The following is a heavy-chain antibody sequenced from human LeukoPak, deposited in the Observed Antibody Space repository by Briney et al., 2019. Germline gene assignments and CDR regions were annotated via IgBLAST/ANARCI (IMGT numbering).Heavy chain of an antibody. D-gene: IGHD3-3*01. CDR2: IYTSGST. V-gene: IGHV4-61*02. Sequence: PSQTLSLTCTASGGSISSGSYYWSWIRQPPGKGLEWIGRIYTSGSTNYNPSLKSRVTISVDTSKNQFSLKLSSVTAADTAVYYCARTHYDFWSGYYPGEKDFEYWGQGTLVTVSS. CDR1: GGSISSGSYY. J-gene: IGHJ4*02. CDR3: ARTHYDFWSGYYPGEKDFEY.